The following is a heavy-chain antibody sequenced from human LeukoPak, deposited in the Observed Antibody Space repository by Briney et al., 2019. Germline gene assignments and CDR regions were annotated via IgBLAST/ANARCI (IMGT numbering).Heavy chain of an antibody. CDR3: ARVVGRHCSSTSCYIDY. CDR2: IYDSGST. Sequence: SETLSLTCTVSGVSISTYYWSWIRQPPGKGLEWIGYIYDSGSTNYNPSLKSRVTISEDTSKRQFSLKLRSVTAADTAVYYCARVVGRHCSSTSCYIDYWGQGTLVTVSS. D-gene: IGHD2-2*02. CDR1: GVSISTYY. V-gene: IGHV4-59*01. J-gene: IGHJ4*02.